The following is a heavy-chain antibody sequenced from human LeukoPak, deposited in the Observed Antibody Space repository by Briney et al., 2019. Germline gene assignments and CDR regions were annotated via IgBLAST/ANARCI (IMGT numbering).Heavy chain of an antibody. CDR3: ARSAEIWFGEDYYYMDV. Sequence: SETLSLTCSVSGGSISSGRYYWGWVRQPPGNGLEWIGSISYSASTQYTSTFYNPSLKSRFTISVDTSRNQFSLSLISLTAADTAVYYCARSAEIWFGEDYYYMDVWGKGTTVTVSS. J-gene: IGHJ6*03. D-gene: IGHD3-10*01. V-gene: IGHV4-39*01. CDR2: ISYSASTQYTST. CDR1: GGSISSGRYY.